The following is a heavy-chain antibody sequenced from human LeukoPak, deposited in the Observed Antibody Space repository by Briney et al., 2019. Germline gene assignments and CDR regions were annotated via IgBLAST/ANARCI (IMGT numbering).Heavy chain of an antibody. CDR1: GGSISSGTYC. CDR2: ISTSGST. D-gene: IGHD2-15*01. Sequence: SETLSLTCAVSGGSISSGTYCWSWVRQPAGKGLEWIGRISTSGSTIYNPSLKSRVTISLDTSKKQFSLKLSSVTDADTAVYYCARHIGFCTGDNCYSFFFDYWGQGTLVTVSS. J-gene: IGHJ4*02. V-gene: IGHV4-61*02. CDR3: ARHIGFCTGDNCYSFFFDY.